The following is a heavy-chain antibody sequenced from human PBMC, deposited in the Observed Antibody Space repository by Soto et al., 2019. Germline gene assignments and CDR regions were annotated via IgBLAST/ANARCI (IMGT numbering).Heavy chain of an antibody. V-gene: IGHV3-23*01. D-gene: IGHD2-15*01. CDR2: ISGSGRTT. CDR1: GVTLGNYV. CDR3: GTRGGECSGRSCDPSDY. Sequence: EVQLLESGGGLVQPGGSLRLSCAASGVTLGNYVMSWVRQAPGKGLEWVAFISGSGRTTYYADSVKGRFTISRDNSKNTLYLQMSSLRAEDTAVYACGTRGGECSGRSCDPSDYWGQGTVVTVSS. J-gene: IGHJ1*01.